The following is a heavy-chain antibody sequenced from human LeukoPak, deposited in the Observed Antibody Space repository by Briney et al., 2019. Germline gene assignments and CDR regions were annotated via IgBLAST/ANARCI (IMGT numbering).Heavy chain of an antibody. CDR2: FYHTGKI. J-gene: IGHJ3*01. CDR1: GDSISTTNW. V-gene: IGHV4-4*02. CDR3: ARDSSSGDTFDL. Sequence: SGTLSLTCTVSGDSISTTNWWNWVRRPPGRGLEWSGEFYHTGKINYNPSLKSRVTISLDKSKNQFSLKLSSVTAADTAVYYCARDSSSGDTFDLWGQGTMVTVSS. D-gene: IGHD3-10*01.